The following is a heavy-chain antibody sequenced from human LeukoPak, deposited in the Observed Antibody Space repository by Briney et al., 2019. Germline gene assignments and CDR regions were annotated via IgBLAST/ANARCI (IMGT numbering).Heavy chain of an antibody. Sequence: GGSLRLSCAASGFTFSSYNMSWVRQAPGRGLEWVSSISRTGSYIYYADSVKGRFTISRDNAQNSLYLQMNSLRVEDTAVYYCARVLETDCRGGSCYSGLDYWGQGTLVTVSS. D-gene: IGHD2-15*01. J-gene: IGHJ4*02. V-gene: IGHV3-21*01. CDR3: ARVLETDCRGGSCYSGLDY. CDR2: ISRTGSYI. CDR1: GFTFSSYN.